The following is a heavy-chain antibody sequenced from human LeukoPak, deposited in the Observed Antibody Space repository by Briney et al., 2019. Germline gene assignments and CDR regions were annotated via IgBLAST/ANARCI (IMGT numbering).Heavy chain of an antibody. Sequence: PGGSLRLSCAASGFAFSSYAMSWVRQAPGKGLEWVSTVSSSSGRTYYPDSVKGRFTLSRDNSENTLYLQMNSLRAEDTAVYYCAKDLRIRAGVPDYWGQGTLVTVSS. CDR3: AKDLRIRAGVPDY. CDR1: GFAFSSYA. D-gene: IGHD2-8*01. V-gene: IGHV3-23*01. CDR2: VSSSSGRT. J-gene: IGHJ4*02.